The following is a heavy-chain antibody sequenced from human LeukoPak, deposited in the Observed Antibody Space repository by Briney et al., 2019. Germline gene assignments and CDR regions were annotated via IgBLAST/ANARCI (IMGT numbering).Heavy chain of an antibody. CDR1: GFTFSSYA. CDR3: AKGILGAIPTYYFDY. CDR2: ISGSGGST. Sequence: GGSLRLSCAASGFTFSSYAMSWVRQAPGKGLEWVSAISGSGGSTYYADSVKGRFTISRDNSKNTLYLQMNSLRAEDTAVYHCAKGILGAIPTYYFDYWGQGTLVTVSS. D-gene: IGHD1-26*01. J-gene: IGHJ4*02. V-gene: IGHV3-23*01.